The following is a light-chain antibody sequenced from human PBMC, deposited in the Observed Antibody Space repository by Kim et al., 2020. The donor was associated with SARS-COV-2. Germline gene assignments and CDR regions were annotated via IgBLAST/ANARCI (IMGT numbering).Light chain of an antibody. J-gene: IGKJ4*01. V-gene: IGKV3-20*01. Sequence: LSPVERATLSCRASQSISYYYLAWYQQKPGQAPRLLIYGTSNRDTGIPDRFSGSGSGTDFTLTISRLEPEDFAVYSCQQYGGSLTFGGGTKVDIK. CDR3: QQYGGSLT. CDR1: QSISYYY. CDR2: GTS.